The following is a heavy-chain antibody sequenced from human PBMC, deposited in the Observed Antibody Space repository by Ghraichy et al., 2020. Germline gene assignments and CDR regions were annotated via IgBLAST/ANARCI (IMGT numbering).Heavy chain of an antibody. Sequence: VSLRLSCAASGFTLGSYSLNWVRQAPGKGLEWVSYISGNSNSIHYADSVKGRFTISRDNAKNSLYLQMNSLRDEDTAVYYCGRDRGYGSHYYMDVWGKGTTVTVSS. CDR1: GFTLGSYS. D-gene: IGHD4-17*01. J-gene: IGHJ6*03. CDR2: ISGNSNSI. CDR3: GRDRGYGSHYYMDV. V-gene: IGHV3-48*02.